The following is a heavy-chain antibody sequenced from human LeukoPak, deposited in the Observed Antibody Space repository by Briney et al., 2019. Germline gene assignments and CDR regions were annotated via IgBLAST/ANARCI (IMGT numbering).Heavy chain of an antibody. CDR2: ISYDGSNK. D-gene: IGHD5-18*01. CDR1: GFTFSSYA. Sequence: GGSLRLSCAASGFTFSSYAMHWVRQAPGKGLEWVAVISYDGSNKYYADSVKGRFTISRDNSKNTLYLQMNSLRAEDTAVYYCARLLDLTDTANAFDTGGQGTMVTVSS. V-gene: IGHV3-30*04. CDR3: ARLLDLTDTANAFDT. J-gene: IGHJ3*02.